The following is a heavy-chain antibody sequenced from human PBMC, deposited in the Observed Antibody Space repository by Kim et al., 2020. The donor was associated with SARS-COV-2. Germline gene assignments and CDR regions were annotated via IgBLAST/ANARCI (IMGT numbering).Heavy chain of an antibody. V-gene: IGHV4-39*07. Sequence: SETLSLTCTVSGASISSSSYYWGWIRQPPGKGLEWIGSVYYSGSTYYNPSLKSRVTISIDTSKNQFSLKLSSVTAADTAMYYCAREEPYYDGNFNWFDPWGQGTLVTVSS. CDR2: VYYSGST. CDR3: AREEPYYDGNFNWFDP. CDR1: GASISSSSYY. D-gene: IGHD3-22*01. J-gene: IGHJ5*02.